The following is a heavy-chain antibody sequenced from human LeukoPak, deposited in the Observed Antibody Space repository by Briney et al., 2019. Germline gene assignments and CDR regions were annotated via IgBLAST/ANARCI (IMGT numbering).Heavy chain of an antibody. D-gene: IGHD3-3*01. CDR2: INHSGST. Sequence: TSSETLSLTCAVYGGSFSGYYWSWIRQPPGKGLEWIGEINHSGSTNYNPSLKSRVTISVDTSKNQFSLKLSSVTAADTAVYYCARSASTIFGVVTYFDYWGQGTLVTVSS. CDR3: ARSASTIFGVVTYFDY. J-gene: IGHJ4*02. V-gene: IGHV4-34*01. CDR1: GGSFSGYY.